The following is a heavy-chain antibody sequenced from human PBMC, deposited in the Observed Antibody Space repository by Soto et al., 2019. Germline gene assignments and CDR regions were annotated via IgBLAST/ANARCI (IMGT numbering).Heavy chain of an antibody. Sequence: GGSLRLSCRASGFIVSRNYMSWVRQGPGKGPEWVSIIHAGGNSFFADAVKGRFTISRDNSKNTLKLHMNNLRVEDTAVYYCVRDFASWGQGTLVTV. CDR2: IHAGGNS. D-gene: IGHD2-21*01. V-gene: IGHV3-53*01. J-gene: IGHJ4*02. CDR3: VRDFAS. CDR1: GFIVSRNY.